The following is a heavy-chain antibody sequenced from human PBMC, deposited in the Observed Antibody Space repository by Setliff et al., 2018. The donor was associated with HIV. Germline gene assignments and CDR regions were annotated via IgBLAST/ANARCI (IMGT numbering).Heavy chain of an antibody. V-gene: IGHV2-5*02. D-gene: IGHD2-15*01. CDR2: IYWDDDK. J-gene: IGHJ3*02. CDR1: GFSLSTSGVA. CDR3: AHQELGYCSGGSCPPPHAFDI. Sequence: GPTLVNPTQTLTLTCTFSGFSLSTSGVAVAWIRQPPGKALEWLALIYWDDDKHYSPSLKSRLTITKDTSKNQVVLTMTTMDPVDTATYYCAHQELGYCSGGSCPPPHAFDIWGQGTMVTVSS.